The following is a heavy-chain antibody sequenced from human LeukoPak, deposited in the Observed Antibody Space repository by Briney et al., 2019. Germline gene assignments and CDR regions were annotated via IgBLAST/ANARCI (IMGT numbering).Heavy chain of an antibody. Sequence: TGGSLRLSCAASGFTFSSYSMNWVRQAPGKGLEWVSSISSSSSYIYYADSVKGRFTISRDSAKNSLYLQMNSLRAEDTALYYCARGVGLTQGGTFDYWGQGTLVTVSS. CDR2: ISSSSSYI. CDR1: GFTFSSYS. V-gene: IGHV3-21*04. J-gene: IGHJ4*02. CDR3: ARGVGLTQGGTFDY. D-gene: IGHD1-1*01.